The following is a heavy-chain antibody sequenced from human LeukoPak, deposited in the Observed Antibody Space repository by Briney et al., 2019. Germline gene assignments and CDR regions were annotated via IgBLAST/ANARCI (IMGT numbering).Heavy chain of an antibody. V-gene: IGHV1-2*02. CDR3: ATPDYYDSSGYRLDFDY. Sequence: VXQXPGQXXXWMGGXNPNSGGTNYAQKFQGRVTMTRDTSISTAYMELSRLRSDDTAVYYCATPDYYDSSGYRLDFDYWGQGTLVTVSS. CDR2: XNPNSGGT. D-gene: IGHD3-22*01. J-gene: IGHJ4*02.